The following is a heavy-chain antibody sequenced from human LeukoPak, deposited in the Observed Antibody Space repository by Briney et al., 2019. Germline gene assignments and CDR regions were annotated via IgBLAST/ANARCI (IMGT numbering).Heavy chain of an antibody. CDR2: ISGSSRHI. CDR1: GFTFSDYF. D-gene: IGHD2-21*02. CDR3: ARGYCGGDCYGD. J-gene: IGHJ1*01. V-gene: IGHV3-21*01. Sequence: TPGGSLRLSCAASGFTFSDYFMNWVRQAPGKGLEYVSSISGSSRHIYYADSVKARFTISRDNTKSSLYLQMNSLRVEDMAVYYCARGYCGGDCYGDWGQGTLVTVSS.